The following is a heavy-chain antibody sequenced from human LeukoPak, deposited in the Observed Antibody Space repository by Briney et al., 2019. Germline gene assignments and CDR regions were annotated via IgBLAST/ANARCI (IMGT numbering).Heavy chain of an antibody. Sequence: GGTLRLSCAASGFTFSTYGMTWVRQAPGKGLEWVLTISGSGGYTYYADSVKGRFTISRDNSKNTLYLQMNSLRAEDTAVYYCARRSGIAVAGAFDYWGQGTLVTVSS. CDR3: ARRSGIAVAGAFDY. D-gene: IGHD6-19*01. CDR2: ISGSGGYT. V-gene: IGHV3-23*01. J-gene: IGHJ4*02. CDR1: GFTFSTYG.